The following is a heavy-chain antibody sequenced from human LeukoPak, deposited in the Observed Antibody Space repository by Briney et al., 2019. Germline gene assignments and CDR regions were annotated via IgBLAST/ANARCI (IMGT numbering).Heavy chain of an antibody. CDR3: ARRRGDMATIPDYHYYYMDV. CDR2: IYTSGST. J-gene: IGHJ6*03. Sequence: SETLSLTCTVSGGSISSYYWSWIRQPAGKGLEWIGRIYTSGSTNYNPSLKSRVTISVDSSKNQFSLKLSSVTAADTAVYCCARRRGDMATIPDYHYYYMDVWGKGTTVTVSS. D-gene: IGHD5-24*01. CDR1: GGSISSYY. V-gene: IGHV4-4*07.